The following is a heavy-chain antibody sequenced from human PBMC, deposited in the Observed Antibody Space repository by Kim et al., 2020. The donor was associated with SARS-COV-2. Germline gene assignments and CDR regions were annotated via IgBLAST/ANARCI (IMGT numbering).Heavy chain of an antibody. Sequence: SETLSLTCTVSGYSISSGYYWGWIRQPPGKGLEWIGSIYHSGSTYYNPSLKSRVTISVDTSKNQFSLKLSSVTAADTAVYYCARSEFSSPVRRVWGQGT. CDR1: GYSISSGYY. CDR2: IYHSGST. D-gene: IGHD2-15*01. V-gene: IGHV4-38-2*02. J-gene: IGHJ3*01. CDR3: ARSEFSSPVRRV.